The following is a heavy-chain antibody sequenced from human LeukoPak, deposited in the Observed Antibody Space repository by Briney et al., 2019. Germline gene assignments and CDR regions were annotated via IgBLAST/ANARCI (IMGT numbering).Heavy chain of an antibody. J-gene: IGHJ4*02. D-gene: IGHD5-18*01. V-gene: IGHV1-2*02. CDR3: ARARRGYSYGYVLDY. Sequence: ASVKVSCKASGYTFTGYYLHWVRQAPGQGLEWMGWINPNSGGTNYAQKFQGRVTMTRDTSISTAYMELSRLRSDDTAVYYCARARRGYSYGYVLDYWGQGTLVTVSS. CDR1: GYTFTGYY. CDR2: INPNSGGT.